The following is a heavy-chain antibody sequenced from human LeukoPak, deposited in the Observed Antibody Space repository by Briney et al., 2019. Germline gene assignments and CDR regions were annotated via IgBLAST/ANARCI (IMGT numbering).Heavy chain of an antibody. CDR3: ARDRIGGPPSYGSGSYYITDAFDI. D-gene: IGHD3-10*01. Sequence: ASVKVSCKASGYTFTGYYMHWVRQAPGQGLEWMGIINPSGGSTSYAQKFQGRVTMTRDMSTSTVYMELSSLRSEDTAVYYCARDRIGGPPSYGSGSYYITDAFDIWGQGTMVTVSS. CDR2: INPSGGST. CDR1: GYTFTGYY. V-gene: IGHV1-46*01. J-gene: IGHJ3*02.